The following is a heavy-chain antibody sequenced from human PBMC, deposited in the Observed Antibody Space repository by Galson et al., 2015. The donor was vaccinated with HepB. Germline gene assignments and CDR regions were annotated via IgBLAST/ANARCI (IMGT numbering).Heavy chain of an antibody. CDR3: ARGGESSSWYSPPPDEGMGY. Sequence: QSGAEVKKPGASVKVSCKASGYTFTSYGISWVRQAPGQGLEWMGWISAYNGNTNYAQKLQGRVTMTTDTSTSTAYMELRSLRSDDTAVYYCARGGESSSWYSPPPDEGMGYWGQGTLVTVSS. CDR1: GYTFTSYG. V-gene: IGHV1-18*01. J-gene: IGHJ4*02. D-gene: IGHD6-13*01. CDR2: ISAYNGNT.